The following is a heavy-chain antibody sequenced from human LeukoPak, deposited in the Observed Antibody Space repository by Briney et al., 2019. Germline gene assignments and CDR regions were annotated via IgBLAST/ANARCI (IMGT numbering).Heavy chain of an antibody. CDR2: IKNDGSER. CDR3: ATDRGWRTSGYYLYYFEY. D-gene: IGHD3-3*01. CDR1: GFFFRNYF. J-gene: IGHJ4*02. Sequence: GSLRLSCAASGFFFRNYFMSWVRQAPGKGLEWVASIKNDGSERYYVDSVRGRYTISRDNTKNSLFLQMSSLRAEDTAVYYCATDRGWRTSGYYLYYFEYWGQGTLVTFSS. V-gene: IGHV3-7*01.